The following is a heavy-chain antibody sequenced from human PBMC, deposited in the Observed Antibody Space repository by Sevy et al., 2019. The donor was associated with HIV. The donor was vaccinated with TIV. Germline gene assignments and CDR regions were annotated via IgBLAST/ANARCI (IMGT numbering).Heavy chain of an antibody. CDR2: IKSITDGGAA. Sequence: GGSLRLSCTASGLDFPNAWMNWIRQVPGKGLEWVGDIKSITDGGAADYAAPVKGRFTISRHDSKNTLYLQMNSLKAEETAVYYCSTDDLISYWGRGTLVTVSS. CDR3: STDDLISY. J-gene: IGHJ4*01. D-gene: IGHD3-3*02. CDR1: GLDFPNAW. V-gene: IGHV3-15*07.